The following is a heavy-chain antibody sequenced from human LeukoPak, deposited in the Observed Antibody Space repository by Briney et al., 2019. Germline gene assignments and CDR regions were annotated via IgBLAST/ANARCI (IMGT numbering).Heavy chain of an antibody. V-gene: IGHV4-31*11. CDR3: ARDRPRGYGMDV. J-gene: IGHJ6*02. Sequence: SETLSLTCAVYGGSFSGYYWSWIRQYPGKGLEWIGYIYYSGSTYYNPSLKSRVTISVDTSKNQFSLKLSSVTAADTAVYYCARDRPRGYGMDVWGQGTTVTVSS. CDR1: GGSFSGYY. CDR2: IYYSGST.